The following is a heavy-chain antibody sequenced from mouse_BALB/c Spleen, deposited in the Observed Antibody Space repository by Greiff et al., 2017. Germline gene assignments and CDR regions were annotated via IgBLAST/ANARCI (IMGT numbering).Heavy chain of an antibody. Sequence: VQLQQSGAELVRSGASVKLSCTASGFNIKDYYMHWVKQRPEQGLEWIGWIDPENGDTEYAPKFQGKATMTADTSSNTAYLQLSSLTSEDTAVYYCNFYYGSSFDYWGQGTTLTVSS. J-gene: IGHJ2*01. CDR3: NFYYGSSFDY. D-gene: IGHD1-1*01. V-gene: IGHV14-4*02. CDR2: IDPENGDT. CDR1: GFNIKDYY.